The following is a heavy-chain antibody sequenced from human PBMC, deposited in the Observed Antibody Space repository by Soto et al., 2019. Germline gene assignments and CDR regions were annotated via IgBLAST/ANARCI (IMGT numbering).Heavy chain of an antibody. CDR3: ARWGTTGGFDL. J-gene: IGHJ4*02. D-gene: IGHD3-16*01. CDR2: TSYDGNNK. CDR1: GFRFKSFV. V-gene: IGHV3-30*19. Sequence: QVQLVESGGGVVQPGTSLRLSCAASGFRFKSFVMHWVRQAPGKGLEWVAFTSYDGNNKDYGDSVKGRFTVSRDNSQNTLHLQMDFLRPEDTALYYWARWGTTGGFDLWGPGTLVSVSS.